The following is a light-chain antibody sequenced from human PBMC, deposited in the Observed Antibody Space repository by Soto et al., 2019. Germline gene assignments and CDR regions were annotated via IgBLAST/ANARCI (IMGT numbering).Light chain of an antibody. J-gene: IGKJ2*01. CDR1: QSVSSY. CDR3: QQRSNWPT. V-gene: IGKV3-11*01. Sequence: EIVLTQSPATLSLSPGERATLSCRASQSVSSYFAWYQQKPGQAPRLLIYDASNRATGIPARFSGSGSGTDFTLTISSLEPEDFAVYYCQQRSNWPTFGQGIKLEIK. CDR2: DAS.